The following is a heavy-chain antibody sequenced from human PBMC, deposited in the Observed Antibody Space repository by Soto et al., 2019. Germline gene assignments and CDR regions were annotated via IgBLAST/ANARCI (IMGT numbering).Heavy chain of an antibody. CDR2: MTHNSYI. V-gene: IGHV3-21*01. J-gene: IGHJ5*02. CDR1: GFTFSTYS. CDR3: ARDSREYSDYDYPVS. Sequence: GGSLRLSCVVSGFTFSTYSMNWVRQAPGKGLEWVSSMTHNSYIYYADSVKGRFTISRDNAKNSLYLQMNSLRVEDTAVYYCARDSREYSDYDYPVSWGPGTLVTVSS. D-gene: IGHD5-12*01.